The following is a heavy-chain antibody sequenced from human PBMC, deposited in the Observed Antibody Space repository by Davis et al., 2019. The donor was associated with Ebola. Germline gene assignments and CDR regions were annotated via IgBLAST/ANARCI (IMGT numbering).Heavy chain of an antibody. CDR3: ARGHGSSPDNWFDP. J-gene: IGHJ5*02. D-gene: IGHD1-26*01. CDR2: INSDGSST. V-gene: IGHV3-74*01. CDR1: GFTFSNAW. Sequence: GESLKISCAASGFTFSNAWMHWVRQAPGKGLVWVSRINSDGSSTSYADSVKGRFTISRDNAKNTLYLQMNSLRAEDTAVYYCARGHGSSPDNWFDPWGQGTLVTVSS.